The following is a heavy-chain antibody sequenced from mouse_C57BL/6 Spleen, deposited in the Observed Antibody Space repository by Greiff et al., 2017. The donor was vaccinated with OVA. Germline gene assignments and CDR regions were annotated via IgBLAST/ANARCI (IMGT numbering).Heavy chain of an antibody. V-gene: IGHV7-3*01. CDR2: IRNKANGYTT. CDR1: GFTFTDYY. Sequence: EVHLVESGGGLVQPGGSLSLSCAASGFTFTDYYMSWVRQPPGKALEWLGFIRNKANGYTTEYNASVKGRFTISRDNSQSILYLQMNALRAEDSATYYCARSSNLYYYAMDYWGQGTSVTVSS. D-gene: IGHD2-1*01. CDR3: ARSSNLYYYAMDY. J-gene: IGHJ4*01.